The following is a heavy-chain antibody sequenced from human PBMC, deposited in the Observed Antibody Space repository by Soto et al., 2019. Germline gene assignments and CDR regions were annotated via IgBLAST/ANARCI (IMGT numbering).Heavy chain of an antibody. CDR1: GFTFSTYV. J-gene: IGHJ4*02. D-gene: IGHD2-2*01. Sequence: QVQLVESGGGVVQPGRSLRLSCAASGFTFSTYVMHWVRQAPGKGLEWVAVLWYDGTNENYAGSVKGRFTISRDNSKNTLYLQMNSLRVEDTAVYYCATEGKYKYAQDYWGQGTLVTVSS. CDR3: ATEGKYKYAQDY. V-gene: IGHV3-33*01. CDR2: LWYDGTNE.